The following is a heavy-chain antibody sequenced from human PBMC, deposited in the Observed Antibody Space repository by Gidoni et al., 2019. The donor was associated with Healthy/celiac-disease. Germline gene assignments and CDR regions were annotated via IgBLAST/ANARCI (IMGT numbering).Heavy chain of an antibody. J-gene: IGHJ4*02. CDR2: ISSSGSTI. CDR1: GFTFSSYE. D-gene: IGHD5-18*01. Sequence: EVQLVESGGGLVQPGGSLRLSCAASGFTFSSYEMNWVRQGPGKGLGWVSYISSSGSTIYYADSVKGRFTISRDNAKNSLYLQMNSLRAEDTAVYYCARGGRIDTAMVAPDYWGQGTLVTVSS. V-gene: IGHV3-48*03. CDR3: ARGGRIDTAMVAPDY.